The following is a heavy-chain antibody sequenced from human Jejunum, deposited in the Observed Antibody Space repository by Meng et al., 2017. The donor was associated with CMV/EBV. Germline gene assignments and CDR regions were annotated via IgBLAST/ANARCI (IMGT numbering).Heavy chain of an antibody. CDR3: APGFRSWSGSYSS. D-gene: IGHD1-26*01. J-gene: IGHJ4*02. Sequence: VHLQLRRAGVLNPSETLSLTCGGYGASVSGYGSWARQPPGKGLAWIGEITHSGSTNYNVSLKSRVTISIDTSKNQFSLKLSSVTATDTAVYYCAPGFRSWSGSYSSWGQGTLVTVSS. CDR2: ITHSGST. CDR1: GASVSGYG. V-gene: IGHV4-34*01.